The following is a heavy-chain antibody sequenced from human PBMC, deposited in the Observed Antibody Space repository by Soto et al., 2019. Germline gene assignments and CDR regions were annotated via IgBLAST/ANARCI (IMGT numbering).Heavy chain of an antibody. Sequence: PGGSLRLSCAASGFTFSSYAMHWVRQAPGKGLEWVAVISYDGSNKCYADSVKGRFTISRDNSKNTLYLQMNSLRAEDTAVYYCARGTPEDWNYGPGVDYWGQGTLVTVSS. CDR1: GFTFSSYA. V-gene: IGHV3-30-3*01. J-gene: IGHJ4*02. CDR3: ARGTPEDWNYGPGVDY. CDR2: ISYDGSNK. D-gene: IGHD1-7*01.